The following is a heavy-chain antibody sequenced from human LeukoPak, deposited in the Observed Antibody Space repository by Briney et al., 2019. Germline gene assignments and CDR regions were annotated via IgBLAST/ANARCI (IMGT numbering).Heavy chain of an antibody. D-gene: IGHD3-10*01. CDR3: AKDLGSGSYYNVFDY. Sequence: GGSLRLSCAASGFTFDDYAMHWVRQAPGKGLEWVSGISWNSGSIGYADSVKGRFTISRDNAKNSLYLQMNSMRAEDTALYYCAKDLGSGSYYNVFDYWGQGTLVTVSS. V-gene: IGHV3-9*01. CDR1: GFTFDDYA. J-gene: IGHJ4*02. CDR2: ISWNSGSI.